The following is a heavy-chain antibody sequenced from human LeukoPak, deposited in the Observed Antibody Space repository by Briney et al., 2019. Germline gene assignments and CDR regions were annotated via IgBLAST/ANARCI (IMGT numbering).Heavy chain of an antibody. Sequence: PGGSLRLSCAASGFTFSSYAMSWVRQAPGKGLEWVGRIKSKTDGGTTDYAAPVKGRFTISRDDSKNTLYLQMNSLKTEDTAVYYCTTGPPLWDCGGDCYLGHIPLSQKNRVDYWGQGTLVTVSS. CDR2: IKSKTDGGTT. J-gene: IGHJ4*02. D-gene: IGHD2-21*01. CDR1: GFTFSSYA. V-gene: IGHV3-15*01. CDR3: TTGPPLWDCGGDCYLGHIPLSQKNRVDY.